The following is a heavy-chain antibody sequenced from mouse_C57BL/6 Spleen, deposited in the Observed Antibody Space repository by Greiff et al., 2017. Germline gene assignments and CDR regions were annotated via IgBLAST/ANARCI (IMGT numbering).Heavy chain of an antibody. CDR2: ISDGGSYT. CDR3: ARYGYDLYYFDY. CDR1: GFTFSSYS. Sequence: EVKLVESGGGLVKPGGSLKLSCAASGFTFSSYSMSWVRQTPEKRLEWVATISDGGSYTYYPDNVKGRFTISRDNAKNNLYLQMSHLKSEDTAMYYCARYGYDLYYFDYWGQGTTLTVSS. V-gene: IGHV5-4*03. D-gene: IGHD2-2*01. J-gene: IGHJ2*01.